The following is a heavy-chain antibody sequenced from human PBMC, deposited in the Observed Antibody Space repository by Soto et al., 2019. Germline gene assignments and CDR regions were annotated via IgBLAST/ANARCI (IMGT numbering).Heavy chain of an antibody. CDR3: AKVRLASYLSY. Sequence: EVQLLESGGGLVQPGGSLRLSCAASGFTFSSYAMSWVSQAPWKGLEWVSAVSGSGGSTYYADSVKGRFTISRDNYKNTLYLQMNSLRAEDTAVYYCAKVRLASYLSYWGQGTLVTVSS. J-gene: IGHJ4*02. V-gene: IGHV3-23*01. D-gene: IGHD3-10*01. CDR2: VSGSGGST. CDR1: GFTFSSYA.